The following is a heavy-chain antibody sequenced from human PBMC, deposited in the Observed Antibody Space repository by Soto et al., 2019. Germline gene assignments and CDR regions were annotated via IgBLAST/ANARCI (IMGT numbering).Heavy chain of an antibody. V-gene: IGHV1-18*01. D-gene: IGHD6-6*01. CDR2: IGAYNGNT. Sequence: QVQLLQSGAEVKKPGASVKVSCKASGYTFTNYGITWVRQAPGQGLEWMGGIGAYNGNTHYTQRLQGRVTMTTDTYTSTAYMELRGLRSDDTAVYYCARLRQLVGYFYYAMDVWGKGTTVTVSS. CDR3: ARLRQLVGYFYYAMDV. CDR1: GYTFTNYG. J-gene: IGHJ6*04.